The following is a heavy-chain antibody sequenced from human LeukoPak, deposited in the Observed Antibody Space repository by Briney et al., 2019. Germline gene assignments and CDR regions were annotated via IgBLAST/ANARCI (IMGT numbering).Heavy chain of an antibody. V-gene: IGHV4-59*08. CDR1: GGSISSYY. CDR3: ARHLAADKWALFDY. J-gene: IGHJ4*02. CDR2: IYYSGST. D-gene: IGHD6-13*01. Sequence: SETLSLTCTVSGGSISSYYWSWIRQPPGKGLEWIGYIYYSGSTNYNPSLKSRVTISVDTSKNQFSLKLSSVTAADTAVYYCARHLAADKWALFDYWGPGTLVTVSS.